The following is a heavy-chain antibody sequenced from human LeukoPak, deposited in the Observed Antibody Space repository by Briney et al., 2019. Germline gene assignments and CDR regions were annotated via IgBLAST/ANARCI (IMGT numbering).Heavy chain of an antibody. Sequence: SETLSLTCTVSGGSISSSSYYWGWIRQSPGRGLEWIGSIYYSGSTYYNPSLKSRVSVSVDTSKNQFSLSLTSVTAADTAVYYCARLNGNYYGSGSYWYWFDPWGQGTLVTVSS. D-gene: IGHD3-10*01. J-gene: IGHJ5*02. V-gene: IGHV4-39*01. CDR1: GGSISSSSYY. CDR2: IYYSGST. CDR3: ARLNGNYYGSGSYWYWFDP.